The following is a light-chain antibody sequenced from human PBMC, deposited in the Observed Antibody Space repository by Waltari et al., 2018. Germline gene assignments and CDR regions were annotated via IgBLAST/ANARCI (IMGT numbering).Light chain of an antibody. Sequence: DIQLTQSPSSLSASVGDRVTITCRASQDISNYLNWYQQKPGKAPKLLIYDASNLEIGVPSRFSGSQSGTDCTLTINSLLPEDVATYYCQRYDNLPVFAFGPGTKVDVK. CDR3: QRYDNLPVFA. CDR1: QDISNY. J-gene: IGKJ3*01. V-gene: IGKV1-33*01. CDR2: DAS.